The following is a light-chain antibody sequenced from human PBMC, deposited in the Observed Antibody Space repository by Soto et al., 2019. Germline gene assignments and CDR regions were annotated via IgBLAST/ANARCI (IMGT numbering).Light chain of an antibody. CDR3: CLYAVTFYV. Sequence: QSALTQPRSVSGSPGQSVTISCTGTSSGVGTYDFVSWYQQHPGKAPRLMIFDVSGRPSGVPDRFSGSKSGNTASLTISGLQAEDEADYYCCLYAVTFYVFGTGTKVTVL. V-gene: IGLV2-11*01. CDR1: SSGVGTYDF. CDR2: DVS. J-gene: IGLJ1*01.